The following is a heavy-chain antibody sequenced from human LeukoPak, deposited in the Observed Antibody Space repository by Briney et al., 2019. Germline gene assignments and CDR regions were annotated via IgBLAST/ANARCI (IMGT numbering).Heavy chain of an antibody. CDR1: GYTFTSYD. CDR3: AREERRRGSIFGVVIGPHDAFDI. CDR2: LNLNSGTT. D-gene: IGHD3-3*01. J-gene: IGHJ3*02. V-gene: IGHV1-8*03. Sequence: ASVKVSFKATGYTFTSYDINWVSQDTGPGREWKGWLNLNSGTTGYAQKFQGRATITRNTSIGTAYMKMSSLRSEDTAVYYCAREERRRGSIFGVVIGPHDAFDIWGQGTMVTVSS.